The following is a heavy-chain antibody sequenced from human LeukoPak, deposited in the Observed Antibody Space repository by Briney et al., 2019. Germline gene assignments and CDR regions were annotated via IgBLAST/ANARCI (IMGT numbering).Heavy chain of an antibody. V-gene: IGHV3-23*01. CDR3: AKASDFDSSGFPIDVFDF. D-gene: IGHD3-22*01. Sequence: PGGSLRLSCAASGFTFSTFDMSWVRQAPGKGLQWVSTISGAGGTTLFADSVKGRFSISRDNSNNKVFLQMNSLRVEDTAVYYCAKASDFDSSGFPIDVFDFWGQGLLVSVAP. CDR2: ISGAGGTT. CDR1: GFTFSTFD. J-gene: IGHJ4*02.